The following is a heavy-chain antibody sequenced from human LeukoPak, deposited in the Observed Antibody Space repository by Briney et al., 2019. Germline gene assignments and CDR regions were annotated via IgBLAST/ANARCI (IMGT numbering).Heavy chain of an antibody. D-gene: IGHD2-8*01. V-gene: IGHV4-61*02. CDR1: GGSISSGSYY. CDR3: ARVEYCTKGVCTTYDL. J-gene: IGHJ4*02. CDR2: IYTSGST. Sequence: SQTLSLTCTVSGGSISSGSYYWSWIRQPAGKGLEWIGRIYTSGSTNYNPSLKSRVTISVDTSKNQFSLKLSSVTAADTAVYYCARVEYCTKGVCTTYDLWGQGTLVTVSS.